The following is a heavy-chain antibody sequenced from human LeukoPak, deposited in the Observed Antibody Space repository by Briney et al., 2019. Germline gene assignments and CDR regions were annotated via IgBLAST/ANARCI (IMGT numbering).Heavy chain of an antibody. CDR3: AGDVTGGGTPKFDY. D-gene: IGHD1-14*01. CDR1: GYTFTGYY. Sequence: ASVKVSCKASGYTFTGYYMHWVRQAPGQGLEWMGWINPNSGGTNYAQKFQGRVTMTRDTSISTAYMELSRLRSDDTAVYYCAGDVTGGGTPKFDYWGQGTLVTVSS. V-gene: IGHV1-2*02. J-gene: IGHJ4*02. CDR2: INPNSGGT.